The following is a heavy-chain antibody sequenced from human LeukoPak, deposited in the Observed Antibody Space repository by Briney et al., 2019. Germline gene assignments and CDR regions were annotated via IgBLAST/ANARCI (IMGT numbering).Heavy chain of an antibody. CDR3: AREDCSGGSCYFDH. CDR2: IKQDGSEK. D-gene: IGHD2-15*01. CDR1: GFTFSSYW. V-gene: IGHV3-7*03. Sequence: PGGSLRLSCAASGFTFSSYWMSWVRQAPGKGLEWVANIKQDGSEKYYVDSVKGRFTISRDNAKNSLYLQMNSLRAEDTAVYYCAREDCSGGSCYFDHWGQGTLVTVSS. J-gene: IGHJ4*02.